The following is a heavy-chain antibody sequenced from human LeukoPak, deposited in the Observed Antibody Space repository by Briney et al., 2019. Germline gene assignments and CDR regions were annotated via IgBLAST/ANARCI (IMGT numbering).Heavy chain of an antibody. J-gene: IGHJ4*02. CDR1: GSTFSSYA. V-gene: IGHV3-23*01. D-gene: IGHD5-18*01. CDR2: ISGDGGST. Sequence: GGSLRLSCAASGSTFSSYAMTWVRQAPGKGLEWVSAISGDGGSTYYADSVKGRFTISRDNSKNTLYLQMNSLRAEDTAVYYCAKSGRGYSYGNFDYWGQGTLVTVSS. CDR3: AKSGRGYSYGNFDY.